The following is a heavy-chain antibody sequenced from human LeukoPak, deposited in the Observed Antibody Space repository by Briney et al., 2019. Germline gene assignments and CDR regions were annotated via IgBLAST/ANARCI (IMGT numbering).Heavy chain of an antibody. CDR2: ISAYNGNT. CDR3: ARKKGSCSGGSCHAIDY. J-gene: IGHJ4*02. Sequence: ASVKVSCKASGYTFTSYGISWVRQAPGQGREWMGWISAYNGNTNYAQKLQGRVTMTTDTSTSTAYMELRSLRSDDTAVYYCARKKGSCSGGSCHAIDYWGQGTLVTVSS. D-gene: IGHD2-15*01. CDR1: GYTFTSYG. V-gene: IGHV1-18*01.